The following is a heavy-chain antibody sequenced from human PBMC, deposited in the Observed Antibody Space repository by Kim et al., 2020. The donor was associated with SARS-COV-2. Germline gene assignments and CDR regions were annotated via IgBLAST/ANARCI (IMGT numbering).Heavy chain of an antibody. Sequence: SETLSLTCSVSGGSISSYYWSWIRQPPGKGLEWIGYIYYSGSTNYNPSLKSRVTISVDRSKNQFSLELSSVTAADTAMYHCARGPMATNRGYTFDMWGQGTMVTVSS. CDR1: GGSISSYY. J-gene: IGHJ3*02. D-gene: IGHD5-12*01. CDR3: ARGPMATNRGYTFDM. V-gene: IGHV4-59*13. CDR2: IYYSGST.